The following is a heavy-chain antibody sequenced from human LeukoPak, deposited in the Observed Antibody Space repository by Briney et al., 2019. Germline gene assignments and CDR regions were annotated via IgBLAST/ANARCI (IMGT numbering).Heavy chain of an antibody. CDR3: ARGGDFWSGYYQPFDY. J-gene: IGHJ4*02. CDR1: GYTFTGYY. CDR2: INPNSGGT. V-gene: IGHV1-2*02. Sequence: ASVKVSCKASGYTFTGYYMHWVRQAPGQGLEWMGWINPNSGGTNYAQKFQGRVTMTRDTSISTAYMELSRLRPDDTAVYYCARGGDFWSGYYQPFDYWGQGTLVTVSS. D-gene: IGHD3-3*01.